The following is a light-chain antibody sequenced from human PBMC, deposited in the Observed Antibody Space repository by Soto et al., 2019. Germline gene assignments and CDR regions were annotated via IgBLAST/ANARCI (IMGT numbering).Light chain of an antibody. CDR1: SSDVGGYNH. Sequence: QSPLTQPASVSGSPGQSITISCTGTSSDVGGYNHVSWYQHHPGKAPKLMIFDVSNRPSGVSNRFSGSKSGNTASLTISGLQAEDEADYSCSSYASSSSLVLFGGGTKLTVL. CDR3: SSYASSSSLVL. CDR2: DVS. V-gene: IGLV2-14*03. J-gene: IGLJ3*02.